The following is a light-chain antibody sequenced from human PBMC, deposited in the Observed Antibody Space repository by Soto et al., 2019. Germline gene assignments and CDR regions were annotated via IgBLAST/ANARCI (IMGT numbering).Light chain of an antibody. CDR3: SSYSSSSNPWV. CDR1: SSDVGGYNY. J-gene: IGLJ3*02. V-gene: IGLV2-14*01. Sequence: QSALTQPASVSGSPGQSITISCSGTSSDVGGYNYVSWYQQHPGKAPKLVIYEVSIRPSGVSNRFSGSKSANTASLTISGLQPEDEGDYYCSSYSSSSNPWVFGGGTKVTVL. CDR2: EVS.